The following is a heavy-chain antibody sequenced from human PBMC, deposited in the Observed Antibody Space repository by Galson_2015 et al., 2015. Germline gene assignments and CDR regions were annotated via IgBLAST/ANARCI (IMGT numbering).Heavy chain of an antibody. J-gene: IGHJ6*03. Sequence: SLRLSCAASGFTFSSYAMSWVRQAPGKGLEWVSAISGSGGSTYYADSVKGRFTISRDNSKNTLYLQMNSLRAEDTAVYYCARVRQLWLRYYYYYMDVWGKGTTVTVSS. CDR2: ISGSGGST. CDR3: ARVRQLWLRYYYYYMDV. V-gene: IGHV3-23*01. D-gene: IGHD5-18*01. CDR1: GFTFSSYA.